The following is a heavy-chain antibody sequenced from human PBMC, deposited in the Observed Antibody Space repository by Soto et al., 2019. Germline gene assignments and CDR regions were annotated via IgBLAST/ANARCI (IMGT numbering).Heavy chain of an antibody. D-gene: IGHD3-3*01. CDR2: IIPIFGTA. J-gene: IGHJ6*02. V-gene: IGHV1-69*13. CDR3: ARGDWRAYYYYGMDV. Sequence: SVKVSCKASGGTFSSYAISWVRQAPGQGLEWMGGIIPIFGTANYAQKFQGRVTITADESTSTAYMELSSLRSEDTAVYYCARGDWRAYYYYGMDVWGQGTTVTVSS. CDR1: GGTFSSYA.